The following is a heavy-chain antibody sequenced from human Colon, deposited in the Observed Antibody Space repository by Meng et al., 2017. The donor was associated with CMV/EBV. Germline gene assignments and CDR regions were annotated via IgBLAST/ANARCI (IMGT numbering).Heavy chain of an antibody. J-gene: IGHJ5*02. CDR1: GGSISTYF. D-gene: IGHD2-2*01. V-gene: IGHV4-59*01. CDR2: IYYNGDT. CDR3: ARSCSSTTCRLDR. Sequence: GSLRLSCSISGGSISTYFWNWIRQPSGKGLEWLGSIYYNGDTYYNPSLKSRVTISLDMSNNQFSLQLTSVTAADAAMYYCARSCSSTTCRLDRWGQGALVTVSS.